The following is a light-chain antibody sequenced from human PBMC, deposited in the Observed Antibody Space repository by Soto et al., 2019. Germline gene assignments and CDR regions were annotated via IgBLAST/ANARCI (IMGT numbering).Light chain of an antibody. CDR1: RTIGTN. Sequence: IVMTQSPATVSVSPGESTSLSCRASRTIGTNLGWYQQKPGQAPRLLISKTSNSATGVPARFSGSGSGTEFTITITSLQSEDIAVYYCQQYADWPLTFGGGTKVDIK. J-gene: IGKJ4*01. CDR2: KTS. V-gene: IGKV3-15*01. CDR3: QQYADWPLT.